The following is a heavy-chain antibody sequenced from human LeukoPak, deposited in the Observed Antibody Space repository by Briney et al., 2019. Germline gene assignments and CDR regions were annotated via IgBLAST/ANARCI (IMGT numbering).Heavy chain of an antibody. Sequence: GGSLRLSCAASGSTFSSYSMNWVRQAPGKGLEWVSYISSSSSTIYYADSVKGRFTISRDTAKNSLYLQMNSLRAEDTAVYFCAREMTGYSSSAIDYWGQGTLVTVSS. D-gene: IGHD6-13*01. CDR2: ISSSSSTI. CDR3: AREMTGYSSSAIDY. J-gene: IGHJ4*02. CDR1: GSTFSSYS. V-gene: IGHV3-48*01.